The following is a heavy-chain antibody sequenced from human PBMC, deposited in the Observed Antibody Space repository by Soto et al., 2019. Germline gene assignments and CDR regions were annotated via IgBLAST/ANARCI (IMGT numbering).Heavy chain of an antibody. CDR1: RFTLTSSA. D-gene: IGHD6-19*01. Sequence: GASVKGSCKASRFTLTSSAVPWGRQARGQRLEWRGWIVVGSGNTNYAQKFQERVTITRDMSTSTAYMELSSLRSEDTAVYYCAADGTSSSGRMSYWGQGTLVTVSS. CDR2: IVVGSGNT. J-gene: IGHJ4*02. V-gene: IGHV1-58*01. CDR3: AADGTSSSGRMSY.